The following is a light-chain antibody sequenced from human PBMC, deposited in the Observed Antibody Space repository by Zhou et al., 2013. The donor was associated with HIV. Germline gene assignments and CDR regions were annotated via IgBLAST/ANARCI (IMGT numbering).Light chain of an antibody. V-gene: IGKV1-8*01. Sequence: AIRMTQSPSSLSASTGDRVTITCRASQDVSSHLAWYQQKPGKAPRLLIYAASTLQSGVPSRFSGSGSGTDFTLTISSLQPEDFATYYCQQSYSTPLTFGGGTKVEIK. CDR1: QDVSSH. CDR2: AAS. J-gene: IGKJ4*01. CDR3: QQSYSTPLT.